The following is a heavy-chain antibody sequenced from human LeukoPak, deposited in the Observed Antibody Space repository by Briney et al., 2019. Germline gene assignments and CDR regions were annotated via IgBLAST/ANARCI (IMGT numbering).Heavy chain of an antibody. V-gene: IGHV4-59*08. Sequence: SETLSLTCTGSGGSISSYYWSWIRQPPGKGLEWIGYIYYSGSTNYNPSLKSRVTISVDTSKNQFSLRLTSVTAADTAVYYCAAEAGYSSGWYLSWGQGTLVTVSS. CDR2: IYYSGST. D-gene: IGHD6-19*01. J-gene: IGHJ5*02. CDR1: GGSISSYY. CDR3: AAEAGYSSGWYLS.